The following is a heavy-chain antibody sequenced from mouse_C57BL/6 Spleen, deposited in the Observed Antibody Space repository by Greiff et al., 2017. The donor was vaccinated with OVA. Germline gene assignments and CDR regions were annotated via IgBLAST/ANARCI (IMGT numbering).Heavy chain of an antibody. CDR3: AREELYYGNYEEYFDV. Sequence: QVQLQQPGAELVRPGSSVKLSCKASGYTFTSYWMDWVKQRPGQGLEWIGNIYPSDSETHYNQKFKDKATLTVDKSSSTAYMQLSSLTSEDSAVYYCAREELYYGNYEEYFDVWGTGTTVTVSS. J-gene: IGHJ1*03. CDR2: IYPSDSET. D-gene: IGHD2-1*01. CDR1: GYTFTSYW. V-gene: IGHV1-61*01.